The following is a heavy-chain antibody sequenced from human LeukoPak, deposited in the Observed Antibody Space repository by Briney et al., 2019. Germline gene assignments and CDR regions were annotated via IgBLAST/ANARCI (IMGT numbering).Heavy chain of an antibody. D-gene: IGHD3-10*01. CDR3: ARAGIVRGVIRKYNWFDP. CDR2: IYHSGST. J-gene: IGHJ5*02. V-gene: IGHV4-30-2*01. Sequence: SQTLSLTCAVSGGSISSGGYSWSWIRQPPGKGLEWIGYIYHSGSTYYNPSLKSRVTISVDRSKNQFSLKLSSVTAADTAVYYCARAGIVRGVIRKYNWFDPWGQGTLVTVSS. CDR1: GGSISSGGYS.